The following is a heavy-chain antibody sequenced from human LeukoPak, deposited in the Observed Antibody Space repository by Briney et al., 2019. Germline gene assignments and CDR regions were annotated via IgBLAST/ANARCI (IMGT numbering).Heavy chain of an antibody. CDR1: GFTFSSYA. Sequence: PGRSLRLSCAASGFTFSSYAMHWVRQAPGKRLEWVAVISYDGSNKYYADSVKGRFTISRDNSKNTLYLQMNSLRAEDTAVYYCARVEMATISVGYFDYWGQGTLVTVSS. CDR3: ARVEMATISVGYFDY. CDR2: ISYDGSNK. J-gene: IGHJ4*02. V-gene: IGHV3-30-3*01. D-gene: IGHD5-24*01.